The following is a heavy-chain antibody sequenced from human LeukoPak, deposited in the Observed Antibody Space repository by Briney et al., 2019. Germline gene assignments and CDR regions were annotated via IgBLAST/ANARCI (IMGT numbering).Heavy chain of an antibody. CDR1: GFTFSRYW. D-gene: IGHD1-26*01. CDR2: INSHETST. J-gene: IGHJ4*02. CDR3: ARDSGRGGDFDY. V-gene: IGHV3-74*01. Sequence: GGSLRLSCAASGFTFSRYWMHWVRQAPGMGLVWVSRINSHETSTSYADSVKGRFTISRDNAKNTLYLQMNSLRAEDTAVCYCARDSGRGGDFDYWGQGTLVTVSS.